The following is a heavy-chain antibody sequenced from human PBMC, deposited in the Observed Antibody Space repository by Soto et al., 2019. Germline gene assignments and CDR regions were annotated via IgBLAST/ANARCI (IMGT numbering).Heavy chain of an antibody. CDR3: VRDSDPSHRLYFDY. V-gene: IGHV1-46*03. Sequence: QVQLVQSGAEVKQPGASVKVSCKASGFSFTSYYMYWVRQAPGQGLEWMGVINANTGRVTYGQKFRNRLTMTRDTSASTLYMWLTSLGSEDTAVYYCVRDSDPSHRLYFDYWGQGTLVTVSS. J-gene: IGHJ4*02. CDR2: INANTGRV. CDR1: GFSFTSYY. D-gene: IGHD3-10*01.